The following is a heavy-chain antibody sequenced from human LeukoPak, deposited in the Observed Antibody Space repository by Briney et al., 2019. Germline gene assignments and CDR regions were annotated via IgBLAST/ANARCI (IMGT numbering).Heavy chain of an antibody. V-gene: IGHV1-69*13. CDR1: GYTFTSYG. J-gene: IGHJ6*02. CDR3: ARGQYNWNYGLYYYYGMDV. Sequence: ASVKVSCKASGYTFTSYGISWVRQAPGQGLEWMGGVIPIFGTANYAQKFQGRVTITADESTSTAYMELSSLRSEDTAVYYCARGQYNWNYGLYYYYGMDVWGQGTTVTVSS. CDR2: VIPIFGTA. D-gene: IGHD1-7*01.